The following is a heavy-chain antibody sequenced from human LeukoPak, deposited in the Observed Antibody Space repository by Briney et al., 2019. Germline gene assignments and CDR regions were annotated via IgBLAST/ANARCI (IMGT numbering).Heavy chain of an antibody. D-gene: IGHD3-3*01. V-gene: IGHV5-51*01. J-gene: IGHJ5*02. CDR1: GYSFTSDW. CDR2: IYFGDSDI. Sequence: GESLKISCKGSGYSFTSDWIGWVRQMPGKGLEWVGSIYFGDSDIRYSPSFQGQATISADKSINTAYLQWSSLKASDTAMYYCARFSVGWFDPWGQGTLVTVSS. CDR3: ARFSVGWFDP.